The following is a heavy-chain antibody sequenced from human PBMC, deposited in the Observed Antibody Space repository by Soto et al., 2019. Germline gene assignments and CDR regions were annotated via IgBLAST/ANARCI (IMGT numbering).Heavy chain of an antibody. Sequence: GGSLRLSCAASGFTFSSYAMTWVRQAPGKGLEWVSVISGSGGSTYFADSVKGRFTISRDNSKNTLYLQMSSLRAEDTALYYCAKDSGRFSFDALNIWGQGTMVTVSS. J-gene: IGHJ3*02. D-gene: IGHD1-26*01. V-gene: IGHV3-23*01. CDR2: ISGSGGST. CDR3: AKDSGRFSFDALNI. CDR1: GFTFSSYA.